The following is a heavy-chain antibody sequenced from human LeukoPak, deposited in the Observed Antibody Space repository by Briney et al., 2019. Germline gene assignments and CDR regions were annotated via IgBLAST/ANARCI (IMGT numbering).Heavy chain of an antibody. V-gene: IGHV3-30*04. CDR3: ARDAVYKLLYYYYYYMDV. CDR1: GFTFSSYA. J-gene: IGHJ6*03. CDR2: ISYDGSNK. Sequence: PGGSLRLSCAASGFTFSSYAMHWVRQAPGKGLEWVAVISYDGSNKYYADSVKGRFTISRDNSKNTLYLQMNSLRAEDTAVYYCARDAVYKLLYYYYYYMDVWGKGTTVTVSS. D-gene: IGHD6-6*01.